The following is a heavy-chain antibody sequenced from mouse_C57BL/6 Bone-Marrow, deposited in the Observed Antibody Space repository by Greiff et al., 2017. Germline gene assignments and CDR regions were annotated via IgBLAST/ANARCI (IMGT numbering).Heavy chain of an antibody. CDR2: ISRGGSYT. V-gene: IGHV5-6*01. CDR1: GFTFSSYG. Sequence: EVKLVESGGDLVKPGGSLKLSCAASGFTFSSYGMSWVRQTPDKRLEWVATISRGGSYTYYTDSVKGRFTISRDNAKNTLYLQMSSLKSEDTDMYYCARLYDGYSVVYWGQGTTLTLSS. CDR3: ARLYDGYSVVY. J-gene: IGHJ2*01. D-gene: IGHD2-3*01.